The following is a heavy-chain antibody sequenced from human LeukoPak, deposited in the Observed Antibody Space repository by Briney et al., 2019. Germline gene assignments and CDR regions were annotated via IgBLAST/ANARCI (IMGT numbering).Heavy chain of an antibody. J-gene: IGHJ4*02. CDR1: GFTFSSYW. Sequence: GGSLRLSCAASGFTFSSYWMSWVRQAPGKGLEWVANIKEDGSDKYYVDSVKGRFTISRDNSKNTLYLQMNSLRAEDTAVYYCARAPRGYLDYWGQGTLVTVSS. CDR3: ARAPRGYLDY. CDR2: IKEDGSDK. V-gene: IGHV3-7*03. D-gene: IGHD2-15*01.